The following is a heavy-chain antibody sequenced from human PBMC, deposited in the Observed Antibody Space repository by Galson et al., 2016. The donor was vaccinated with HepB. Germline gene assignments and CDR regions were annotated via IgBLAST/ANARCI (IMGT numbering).Heavy chain of an antibody. Sequence: SLRLSCAASGFTFSTYWMSWVRQAPGKGLECVANIKRDGSERFYVDSVKGRFTISRDNAMDSLYLQLNGLGAGDTAVYYCARDRRPSSYNGLDVWGQGTTVTVSS. CDR1: GFTFSTYW. D-gene: IGHD3-10*01. J-gene: IGHJ6*02. V-gene: IGHV3-7*01. CDR2: IKRDGSER. CDR3: ARDRRPSSYNGLDV.